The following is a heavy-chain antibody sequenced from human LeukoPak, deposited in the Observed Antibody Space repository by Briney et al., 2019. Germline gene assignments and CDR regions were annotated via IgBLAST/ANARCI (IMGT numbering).Heavy chain of an antibody. Sequence: SETLSLTCAVYGGSFSGYYWSWIRQPPGKGLEWIGEINHRGSTNYNPSLKSRVSISVDTSKNQFSLKLSSVTAADTAVYYCARDITMVRGVISFDIWGQGTMVTVSS. CDR1: GGSFSGYY. D-gene: IGHD3-10*01. V-gene: IGHV4-34*01. J-gene: IGHJ3*02. CDR3: ARDITMVRGVISFDI. CDR2: INHRGST.